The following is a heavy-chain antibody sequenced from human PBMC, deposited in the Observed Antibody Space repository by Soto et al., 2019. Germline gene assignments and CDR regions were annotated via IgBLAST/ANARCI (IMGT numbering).Heavy chain of an antibody. CDR2: IDPRDSYV. Sequence: PGESLKICSTGFGYTFTSFWIGWVRQMPGNGLEWMGRIDPRDSYVNYSPSFQGHVTISLDKSISTAYLQWGSLKASDTAMYHCARLFCSTTTCDSWFDPWGQGTLVTVSS. CDR3: ARLFCSTTTCDSWFDP. D-gene: IGHD2-2*01. V-gene: IGHV5-10-1*01. J-gene: IGHJ5*02. CDR1: GYTFTSFW.